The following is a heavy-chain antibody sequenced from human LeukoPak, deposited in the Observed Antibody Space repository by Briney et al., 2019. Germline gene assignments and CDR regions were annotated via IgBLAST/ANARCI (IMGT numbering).Heavy chain of an antibody. D-gene: IGHD2-15*01. Sequence: PSETLSLTCTVSSGSISSYYWSWIRQPPGKGLEWIGYIYYSGSTNYNPSLKSRVTISVDTSKNQFSLKLSSVTAADTAVYYCARARRRLIGYCSGGSCYVLYFDYWGQGTLVTVSS. CDR3: ARARRRLIGYCSGGSCYVLYFDY. CDR1: SGSISSYY. CDR2: IYYSGST. J-gene: IGHJ4*02. V-gene: IGHV4-59*12.